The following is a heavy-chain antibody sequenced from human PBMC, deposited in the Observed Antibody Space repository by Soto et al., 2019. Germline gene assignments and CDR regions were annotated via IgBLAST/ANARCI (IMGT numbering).Heavy chain of an antibody. D-gene: IGHD2-15*01. CDR3: ARAGRVVVAANFDY. Sequence: ASVKVSCKASGGTFSSYAISWVRQAPGQGLEWMGGIIPIFGTANYAQKFQGRVTITADESTSTAYMELSSLRSEDTAVYYCARAGRVVVAANFDYWGQGTLVTVSS. V-gene: IGHV1-69*13. CDR2: IIPIFGTA. J-gene: IGHJ4*02. CDR1: GGTFSSYA.